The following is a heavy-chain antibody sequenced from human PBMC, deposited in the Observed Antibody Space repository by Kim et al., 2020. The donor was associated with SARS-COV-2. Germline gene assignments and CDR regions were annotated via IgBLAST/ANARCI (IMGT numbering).Heavy chain of an antibody. V-gene: IGHV3-33*03. CDR3: ARWGMRADYYFDG. J-gene: IGHJ4*02. D-gene: IGHD3-16*01. Sequence: ADSVKGRFTISRDNSKNTLYLQMNSRRAEDTVVYYCARWGMRADYYFDGWGQGTLVTVSS.